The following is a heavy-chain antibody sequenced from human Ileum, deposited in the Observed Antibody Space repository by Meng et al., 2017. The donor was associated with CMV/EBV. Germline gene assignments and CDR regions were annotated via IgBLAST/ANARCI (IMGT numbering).Heavy chain of an antibody. V-gene: IGHV7-4-1*02. CDR1: GYTFTSNN. J-gene: IGHJ4*02. CDR2: IDTNTGNP. Sequence: CKTSGYTFTSNNIIWVRQAPGQGPEWMGWIDTNTGNPTYAQGFTGRFVFSLDTSVKTAYLRISSLKAEDTAVYYCARDGLSGRYFDYWGQGTLVTVSS. D-gene: IGHD1-26*01. CDR3: ARDGLSGRYFDY.